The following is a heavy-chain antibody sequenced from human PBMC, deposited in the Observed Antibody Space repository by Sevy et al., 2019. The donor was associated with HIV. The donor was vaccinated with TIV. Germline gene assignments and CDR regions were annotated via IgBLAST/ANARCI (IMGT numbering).Heavy chain of an antibody. J-gene: IGHJ4*02. Sequence: GGSLRLSCAASGFTFSSYAMHWVRQAPGKGLEWVAVISYDGSNKYYADPVKGRFTISRDNSKNTLYLQMNSLRAEDTAVYYCARDHMIVDNYSGNFDYWGQGTLVTVSS. CDR2: ISYDGSNK. V-gene: IGHV3-30-3*01. D-gene: IGHD3-22*01. CDR1: GFTFSSYA. CDR3: ARDHMIVDNYSGNFDY.